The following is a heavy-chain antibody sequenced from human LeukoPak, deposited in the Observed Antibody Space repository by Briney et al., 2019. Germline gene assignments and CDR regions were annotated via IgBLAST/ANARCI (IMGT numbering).Heavy chain of an antibody. V-gene: IGHV3-23*01. Sequence: TGGSLRLSCAASGFTFSSNVMIWVRQAPGKGLEWVSSIPASGGSTYYADSVKGRFTISRDNSKNSLYLQMNSLRAKDTAVYYCAKALKTTASEYFQHWGQGTLVTVSS. D-gene: IGHD4-17*01. CDR3: AKALKTTASEYFQH. CDR1: GFTFSSNV. CDR2: IPASGGST. J-gene: IGHJ1*01.